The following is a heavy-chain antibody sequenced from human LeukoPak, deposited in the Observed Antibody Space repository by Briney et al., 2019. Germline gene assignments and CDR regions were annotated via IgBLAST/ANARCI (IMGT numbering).Heavy chain of an antibody. Sequence: GGSLRLSCAASGFIVTNAWMNWVRQAPGKGLEWVGRIQSKTDGGKTDYAAPVKGRFTISRDDSKNTLYLQMNSLKTEDAAIYYCTTGIRGDWGQGTLVTVSS. CDR3: TTGIRGD. CDR1: GFIVTNAW. D-gene: IGHD3-3*02. V-gene: IGHV3-15*07. CDR2: IQSKTDGGKT. J-gene: IGHJ4*02.